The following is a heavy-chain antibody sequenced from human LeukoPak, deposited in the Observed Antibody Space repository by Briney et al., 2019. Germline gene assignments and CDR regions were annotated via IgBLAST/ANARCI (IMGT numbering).Heavy chain of an antibody. CDR3: ARGTDYYYYGMDV. V-gene: IGHV3-74*01. CDR1: GFTFSSYW. Sequence: PGGSLRLSCAASGFTFSSYWMHWVRQAPGKGLVWVSRINTDGSSTSYADSVKGRFTISRDNAKNSLYLQMNSLRAEDTALYYCARGTDYYYYGMDVWGQGTTVTVSS. J-gene: IGHJ6*02. CDR2: INTDGSST. D-gene: IGHD4-17*01.